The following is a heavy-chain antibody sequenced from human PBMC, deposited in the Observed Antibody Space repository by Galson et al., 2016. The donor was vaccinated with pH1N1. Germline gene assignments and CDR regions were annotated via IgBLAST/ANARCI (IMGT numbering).Heavy chain of an antibody. D-gene: IGHD3-22*01. J-gene: IGHJ3*01. CDR1: GFSLSMYW. Sequence: SLRLSCAASGFSLSMYWMSWVRQAPGKGLEWLANIKQDGSEKYYVDSVKGRFTITRDNAKNSVFLEMNSLGAWDTAVYYCGRDYYYHSSGSDAYDLWGHGTMVTVSS. V-gene: IGHV3-7*01. CDR2: IKQDGSEK. CDR3: GRDYYYHSSGSDAYDL.